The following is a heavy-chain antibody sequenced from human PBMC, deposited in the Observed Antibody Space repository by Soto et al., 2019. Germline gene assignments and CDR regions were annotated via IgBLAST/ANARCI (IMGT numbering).Heavy chain of an antibody. CDR1: GYTFTSFD. V-gene: IGHV1-8*01. Sequence: QVQLVQSGAEAKKPGASVKVSCKASGYTFTSFDINWVRQATGQGLEWLGWMTPNTGNTGYAQKFQGRITMTRDTSTSTAYMELNSLTYEDSAVYYCATNKWGTGDFDFWSHGTLVTVSS. D-gene: IGHD7-27*01. CDR2: MTPNTGNT. J-gene: IGHJ4*01. CDR3: ATNKWGTGDFDF.